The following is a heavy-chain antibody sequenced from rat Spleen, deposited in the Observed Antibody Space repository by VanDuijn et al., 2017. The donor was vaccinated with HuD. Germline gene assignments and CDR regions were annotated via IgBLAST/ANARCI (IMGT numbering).Heavy chain of an antibody. CDR1: GFTFSDYY. V-gene: IGHV5-7*01. D-gene: IGHD1-7*01. CDR3: ARPSYGYPFAY. Sequence: EVQLVESGGGLVQPGRSLKLSCAASGFTFSDYYMTWVRQAPKKGLEWVATITYDGSSTYYRDSVKGRFTISRDNAENTLYLQMDSLRSEDTATYYCARPSYGYPFAYWGQGTLVTVSS. J-gene: IGHJ3*01. CDR2: ITYDGSST.